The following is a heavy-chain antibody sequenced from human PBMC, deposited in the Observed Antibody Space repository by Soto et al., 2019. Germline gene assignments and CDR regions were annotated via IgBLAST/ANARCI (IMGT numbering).Heavy chain of an antibody. Sequence: EVQLVESGGGLVKPGGSLRLSCAASGFTFSSYSMNWVRQAPGKGLEWVSSISSSSSYIYYAESVKGRFTISRDNAKNSLYLQMNTLRAEDTAGYYCARAPWGGDSYGMDVWGQGTTVTVSS. CDR2: ISSSSSYI. CDR3: ARAPWGGDSYGMDV. J-gene: IGHJ6*02. D-gene: IGHD2-21*02. CDR1: GFTFSSYS. V-gene: IGHV3-21*01.